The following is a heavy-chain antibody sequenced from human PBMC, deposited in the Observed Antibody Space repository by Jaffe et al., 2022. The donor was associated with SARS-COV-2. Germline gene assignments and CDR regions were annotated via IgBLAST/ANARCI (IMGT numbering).Heavy chain of an antibody. D-gene: IGHD2-15*01. CDR1: GYTFTSYV. CDR2: INTNTGNP. V-gene: IGHV7-4-1*02. CDR3: ARDMGVVAATRNWFDP. J-gene: IGHJ5*02. Sequence: QVQLVQSGSELKKPGASVKISCQGFGYTFTSYVINWVRQAPGQGLEWMGWINTNTGNPTYAQGFTGRFVFSLDTSVSAAYLQISSLKAEDTAVYYCARDMGVVAATRNWFDPWGQGTLVTVSS.